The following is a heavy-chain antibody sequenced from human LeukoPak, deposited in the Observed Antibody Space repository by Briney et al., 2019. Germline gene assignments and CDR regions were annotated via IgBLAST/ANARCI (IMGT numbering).Heavy chain of an antibody. J-gene: IGHJ4*02. CDR3: ARDRPVDTAMDDFDY. CDR2: IIPILGIA. V-gene: IGHV1-69*04. CDR1: GGTFSSYA. Sequence: ASVKVSCKASGGTFSSYAISRVRQAPGQGLEWMGRIIPILGIANYAQKFQGRVTITADKSTSTAYMELSGLRSEDTAVYYCARDRPVDTAMDDFDYWGQGTLVTVSS. D-gene: IGHD5-18*01.